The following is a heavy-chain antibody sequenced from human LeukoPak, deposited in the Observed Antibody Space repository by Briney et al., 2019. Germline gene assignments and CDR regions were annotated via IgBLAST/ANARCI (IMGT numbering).Heavy chain of an antibody. V-gene: IGHV4-39*01. Sequence: SETLSLTCIVSGDSISSSSSYWGCIRQPPGKGLEWIGSRYYRGSTYYNPSLKSRVTIYEDTSKNQLSLKLSSVTAADTAVYYCGRQENRIAAASAGYWGQGVLVTVSS. CDR2: RYYRGST. D-gene: IGHD6-13*01. J-gene: IGHJ4*02. CDR3: GRQENRIAAASAGY. CDR1: GDSISSSSSY.